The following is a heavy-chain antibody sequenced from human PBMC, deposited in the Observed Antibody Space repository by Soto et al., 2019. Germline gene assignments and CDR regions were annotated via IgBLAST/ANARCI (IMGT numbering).Heavy chain of an antibody. J-gene: IGHJ4*02. Sequence: GGSLRLSCAASGFTFSSYAMSWVRQAPGKGLEWVSAISGSGGSTYYADSVKGRFTISRDNSKNTLYLQMNSLRAEDTAVYYCAKAQPMVRGVTIVSFDYWGQGTLVTVSS. CDR3: AKAQPMVRGVTIVSFDY. CDR2: ISGSGGST. V-gene: IGHV3-23*01. CDR1: GFTFSSYA. D-gene: IGHD3-10*01.